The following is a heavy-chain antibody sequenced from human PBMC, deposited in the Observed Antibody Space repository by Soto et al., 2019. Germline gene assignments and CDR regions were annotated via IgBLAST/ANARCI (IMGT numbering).Heavy chain of an antibody. D-gene: IGHD6-19*01. J-gene: IGHJ1*01. V-gene: IGHV1-69*12. CDR3: AREEQWLPPQYFQH. CDR1: GGTFSSYA. CDR2: IIPIFGTA. Sequence: QVQLVQSGAEVKKPGSSVKVPCKASGGTFSSYAISWVRQAPGQGLEWMGGIIPIFGTANYAQKFQGRVTITADESTSTAYMELSSLRSEDTAVYYCAREEQWLPPQYFQHWGQGTLVTVSS.